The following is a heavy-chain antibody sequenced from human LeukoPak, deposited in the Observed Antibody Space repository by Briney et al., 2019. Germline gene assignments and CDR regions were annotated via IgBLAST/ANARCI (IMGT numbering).Heavy chain of an antibody. CDR1: GYTFTGYY. Sequence: ASVKVSCKASGYTFTGYYMHWVRQAPGQGLEWMGWINPNSGGTDYAQKFQGRVTVTRDTSISTAYMELSRLRSDDTAVYYCARGSGSYYFRLDYWGQGTLVTVSS. J-gene: IGHJ4*02. V-gene: IGHV1-2*02. CDR2: INPNSGGT. D-gene: IGHD1-26*01. CDR3: ARGSGSYYFRLDY.